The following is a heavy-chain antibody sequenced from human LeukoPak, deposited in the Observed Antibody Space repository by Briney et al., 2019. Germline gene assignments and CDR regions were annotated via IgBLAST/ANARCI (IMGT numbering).Heavy chain of an antibody. CDR3: ARDRFATTTWDSSFDY. V-gene: IGHV4-59*01. CDR1: DGPMRTYY. Sequence: SQTLSLTCTVSDGPMRTYYWNWIRQAPSKGLECIGYVDDSGNTDHNPSFKSRVTMSIDTSRNLFSLMLTSVTAADTAVYYCARDRFATTTWDSSFDYWGHGILVTVSS. J-gene: IGHJ4*01. D-gene: IGHD5-24*01. CDR2: VDDSGNT.